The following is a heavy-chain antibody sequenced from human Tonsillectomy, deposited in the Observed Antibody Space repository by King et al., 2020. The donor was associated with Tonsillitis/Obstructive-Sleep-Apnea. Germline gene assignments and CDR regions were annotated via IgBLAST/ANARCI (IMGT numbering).Heavy chain of an antibody. Sequence: VQLVESGGGLVQPGRSLRLSCAASGFTFDDYAMHWVRKAPGEGMEWVSGITWNSGSIGYADSVQGRFTISRDNAKNSLYLQMNSLRVEDTALYYCAKDSEQRSSGLYLDAFDHWGQGKIDTVSS. V-gene: IGHV3-9*01. J-gene: IGHJ3*01. CDR2: ITWNSGSI. D-gene: IGHD6-19*01. CDR3: AKDSEQRSSGLYLDAFDH. CDR1: GFTFDDYA.